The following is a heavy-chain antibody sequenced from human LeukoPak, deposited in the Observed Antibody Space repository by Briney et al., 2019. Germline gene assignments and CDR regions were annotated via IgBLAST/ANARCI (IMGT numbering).Heavy chain of an antibody. J-gene: IGHJ3*02. CDR2: IYYSGST. V-gene: IGHV4-59*08. D-gene: IGHD6-13*01. CDR1: GGSISSYY. Sequence: SETLSLTCTVSGGSISSYYWSWIRQPPGKGLEWIGYIYYSGSTNYNPSLKSRVTISVDTSKNQFSLKLSSVTAADTAVYYCARVYSSSWYPVTSEGSDAFDIWGQGTMVTVSS. CDR3: ARVYSSSWYPVTSEGSDAFDI.